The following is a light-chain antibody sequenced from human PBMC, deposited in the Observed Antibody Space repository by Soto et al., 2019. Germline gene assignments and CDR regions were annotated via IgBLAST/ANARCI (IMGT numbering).Light chain of an antibody. V-gene: IGLV2-14*01. CDR1: SSDVGGYNY. CDR3: NSYTSSSTTV. CDR2: EVS. J-gene: IGLJ1*01. Sequence: HSVLTQPASVSGSPGQSITISCTGTSSDVGGYNYVSWYQQHPGKAPKLMIYEVSNRPSGVSNRFSGSKSGNTAYLTISGLQAEDEADYYCNSYTSSSTTVFGPGTKVTV.